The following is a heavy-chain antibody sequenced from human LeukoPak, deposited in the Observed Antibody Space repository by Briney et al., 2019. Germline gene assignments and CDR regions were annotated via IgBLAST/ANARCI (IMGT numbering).Heavy chain of an antibody. D-gene: IGHD6-13*01. V-gene: IGHV3-30*03. Sequence: PGGSLRLSCAASGFTFSSYGMHWVRQAPGKGLEWVTVMSYDGSNKYYADSVKGRFTISRDNTKNTLYLQMNSLRAEDTAVYYCASREGSWYYFDYWGQGTLVTVSS. J-gene: IGHJ4*02. CDR2: MSYDGSNK. CDR1: GFTFSSYG. CDR3: ASREGSWYYFDY.